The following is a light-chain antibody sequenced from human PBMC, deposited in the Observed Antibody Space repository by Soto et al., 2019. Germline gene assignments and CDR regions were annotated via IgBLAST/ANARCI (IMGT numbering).Light chain of an antibody. J-gene: IGLJ2*01. V-gene: IGLV6-57*04. CDR1: SGSIASNY. Sequence: NFMLTQPHSVSESPGKTVTISCTRSSGSIASNYVQWYQQRPGSAPTPVIYEDNERPSGVPDRFSGSIDSSSNSASLTISGLKTDDEADYYCQSSDSRNHVVFGGGTKLTVL. CDR2: EDN. CDR3: QSSDSRNHVV.